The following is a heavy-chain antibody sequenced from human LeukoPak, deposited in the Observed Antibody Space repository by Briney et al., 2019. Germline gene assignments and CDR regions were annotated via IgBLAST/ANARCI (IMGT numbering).Heavy chain of an antibody. J-gene: IGHJ4*02. CDR3: AKEGRGGDYFDY. D-gene: IGHD3-10*01. CDR2: ISGSGGRT. Sequence: GGSLRLSCAASGFTFSTYALSWVRQAPGKGLEWVSAISGSGGRTYYADSVKGRFTISRDNSKNTLYLQMNSLRAEDTAVYYCAKEGRGGDYFDYWGQGTLVTVSS. CDR1: GFTFSTYA. V-gene: IGHV3-23*01.